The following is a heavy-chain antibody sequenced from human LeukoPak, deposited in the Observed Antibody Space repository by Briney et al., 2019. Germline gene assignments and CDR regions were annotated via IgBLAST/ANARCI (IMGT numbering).Heavy chain of an antibody. CDR1: GGSISSYY. Sequence: SETLSLTCTVSGGSISSYYWSWIRQPPGKGLAWIGYIYYSGSTNYNPSLKSRVTISVDTSKNQFSLKLSSVTAADTAVYYCARHYRQWLTPNWFDPWGQGTLVTVSS. CDR3: ARHYRQWLTPNWFDP. CDR2: IYYSGST. V-gene: IGHV4-59*08. J-gene: IGHJ5*02. D-gene: IGHD6-19*01.